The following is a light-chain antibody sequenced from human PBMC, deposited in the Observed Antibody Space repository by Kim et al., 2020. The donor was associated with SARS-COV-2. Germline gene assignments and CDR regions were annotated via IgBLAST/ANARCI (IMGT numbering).Light chain of an antibody. CDR3: QQRSNWLT. Sequence: SLSPGEQATLSCRASQSVGGYLAWYQQKPGQAPRLLIYDASNRATGIPARFSGSGSGTDFTLTISSLEPEDFAVYYCQQRSNWLTFGGGTKVDIK. CDR1: QSVGGY. V-gene: IGKV3-11*01. CDR2: DAS. J-gene: IGKJ4*01.